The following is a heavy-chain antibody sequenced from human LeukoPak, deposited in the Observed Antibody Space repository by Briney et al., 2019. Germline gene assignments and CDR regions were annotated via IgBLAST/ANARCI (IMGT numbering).Heavy chain of an antibody. Sequence: PGGSLRLSCAASGFTFSDYYMSWIRQAPGKGLEWVSYISSSSSYTNYADSVKGRLTISRDNAKNSLYLQMNSLRAEDTAVYYCAREGYCSSTSCQFDYWGQGTLVTVSS. CDR1: GFTFSDYY. CDR3: AREGYCSSTSCQFDY. J-gene: IGHJ4*02. CDR2: ISSSSSYT. D-gene: IGHD2-2*01. V-gene: IGHV3-11*06.